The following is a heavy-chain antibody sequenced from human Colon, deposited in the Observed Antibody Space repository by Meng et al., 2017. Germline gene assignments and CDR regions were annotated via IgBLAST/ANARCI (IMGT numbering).Heavy chain of an antibody. CDR2: AST. J-gene: IGHJ4*02. V-gene: IGHV4-61*08. D-gene: IGHD1-26*01. CDR1: GGSVSSAGYQ. CDR3: ARYHMGSLDY. Sequence: QVPLQAPGPGLVTPSSTLSLICSVSGGSVSSAGYQWSWIRQPPGKGMEWIGYASTNSNPTLKSRVPISVDKSKNQFSLRLTSVTAADTAVYYCARYHMGSLDYWGQGILVTVSS.